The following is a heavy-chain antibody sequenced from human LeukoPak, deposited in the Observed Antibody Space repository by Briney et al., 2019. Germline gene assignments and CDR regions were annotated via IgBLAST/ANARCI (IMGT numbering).Heavy chain of an antibody. Sequence: PSETLSLTCTVSVGSISSCSYYWSWIRQPAAKGLEWIGRIYTSGSTNYNPSLKSPVTISVDTSKNQFSLKLSSVTAADTAVYYCARDQRYYYGSGSYYNVFDYWGQGTLVTVSS. CDR3: ARDQRYYYGSGSYYNVFDY. J-gene: IGHJ4*02. CDR2: IYTSGST. V-gene: IGHV4-61*02. CDR1: VGSISSCSYY. D-gene: IGHD3-10*01.